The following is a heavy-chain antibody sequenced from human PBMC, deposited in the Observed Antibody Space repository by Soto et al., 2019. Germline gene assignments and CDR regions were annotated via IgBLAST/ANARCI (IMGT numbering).Heavy chain of an antibody. V-gene: IGHV3-7*03. CDR1: GFTFSSYW. CDR3: ARPGIPAANGGWLDT. D-gene: IGHD2-2*01. J-gene: IGHJ5*02. Sequence: EVHLVESGGGLVQPGGSRRLSCAASGFTFSSYWMNWVRQAPGKGLEWVANIKQDGSEMHYVDSVRGRFTISRDNAKNSLFLQMNSLRAEDTAVYYCARPGIPAANGGWLDTWGQGTLVTVSS. CDR2: IKQDGSEM.